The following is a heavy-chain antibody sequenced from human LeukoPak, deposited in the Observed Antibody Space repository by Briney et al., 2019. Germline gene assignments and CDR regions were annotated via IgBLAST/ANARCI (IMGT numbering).Heavy chain of an antibody. D-gene: IGHD6-19*01. CDR1: GYTFTSYY. CDR2: INPSGGST. J-gene: IGHJ5*01. V-gene: IGHV1-46*01. CDR3: ARSLYSSGWYAY. Sequence: ASVKVSCKASGYTFTSYYMHWVRQAPGQGLEWMGIINPSGGSTSYAQKFQARVTMTRDTSTSTVNMELSSLRSEDTAVYCCARSLYSSGWYAYWGHGTLVTVSS.